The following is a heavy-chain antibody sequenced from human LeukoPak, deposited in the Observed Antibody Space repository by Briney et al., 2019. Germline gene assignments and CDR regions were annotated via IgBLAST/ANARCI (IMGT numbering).Heavy chain of an antibody. D-gene: IGHD6-6*01. V-gene: IGHV1-2*02. CDR1: GNTFTGYY. CDR2: INPKSGGT. CDR3: AREYSSSSGRLFDY. Sequence: ASVKVSCKASGNTFTGYYMHWVRQAPGRGLEWMGWINPKSGGTNYAQKFQGRVTMTRDTSISTAYMDLSGLRSDDTAVYYCAREYSSSSGRLFDYWGPGTLVTVSS. J-gene: IGHJ4*02.